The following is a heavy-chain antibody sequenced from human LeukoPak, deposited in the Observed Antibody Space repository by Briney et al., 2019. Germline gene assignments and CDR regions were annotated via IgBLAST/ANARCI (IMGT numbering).Heavy chain of an antibody. V-gene: IGHV3-30*02. D-gene: IGHD1/OR15-1a*01. CDR3: TSLSNTDKDDY. Sequence: GGSLRLSCAASGFTFSSYGMHWVRQAPGKGLEWVAFIRDDGSNKYYADSVKGRFTISRDNAKNSLYLQMNSLRAEDTAVYYCTSLSNTDKDDYWGQGTLVTVSS. CDR2: IRDDGSNK. CDR1: GFTFSSYG. J-gene: IGHJ4*02.